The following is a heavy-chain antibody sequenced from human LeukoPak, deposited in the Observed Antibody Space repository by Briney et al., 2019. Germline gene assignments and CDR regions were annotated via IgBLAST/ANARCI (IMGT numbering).Heavy chain of an antibody. V-gene: IGHV4-39*07. CDR1: GGSISSSSYY. J-gene: IGHJ5*02. Sequence: SETLSLTCTVSGGSISSSSYYWGWIRQPPGKGLEWIGSIYYSGSTYYNPSLKSRVTISVDTSKNQFSLKLSSVTAADTAVYYCASTYCSSTSCYVAPNWFDPWGQGTLVTVSS. CDR2: IYYSGST. CDR3: ASTYCSSTSCYVAPNWFDP. D-gene: IGHD2-2*01.